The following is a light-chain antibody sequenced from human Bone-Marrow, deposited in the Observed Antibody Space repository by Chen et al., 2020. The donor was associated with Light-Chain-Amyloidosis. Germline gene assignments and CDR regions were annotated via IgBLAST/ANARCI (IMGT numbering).Light chain of an antibody. CDR1: SSNIGFNY. V-gene: IGLV1-47*01. J-gene: IGLJ1*01. CDR3: AAWDGSLSGYV. CDR2: RNN. Sequence: QSVLSQPPSASGTPGQRVTNSCSGASSNIGFNYVYWYQHFPRAYPTLLIHRNNHRPSGVPDRFSASKSGTSAFLAISGLLSEDEADYYCAAWDGSLSGYVFGTGTKVIVL.